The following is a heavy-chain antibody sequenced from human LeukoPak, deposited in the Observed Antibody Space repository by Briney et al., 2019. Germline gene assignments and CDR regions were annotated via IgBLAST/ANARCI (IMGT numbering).Heavy chain of an antibody. Sequence: SETLSLTCTVSGGSISSSSYYWGWIRQPPGKGLEWIGSIYYSGSTYYNPSLKSRVTISVDTSKNQFSLKLSSVTAADTAVNYCASLCSGGSCGYYYGMDVWGQGTTVTVSS. CDR2: IYYSGST. CDR3: ASLCSGGSCGYYYGMDV. J-gene: IGHJ6*02. CDR1: GGSISSSSYY. V-gene: IGHV4-39*01. D-gene: IGHD2-15*01.